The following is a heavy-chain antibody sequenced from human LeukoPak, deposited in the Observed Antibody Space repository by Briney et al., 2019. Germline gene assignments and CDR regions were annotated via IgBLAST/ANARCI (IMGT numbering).Heavy chain of an antibody. D-gene: IGHD2-2*02. J-gene: IGHJ6*03. V-gene: IGHV4-59*08. Sequence: PSETLSLTCTVSGDSINTYHWSWIRQPPGKGLEWTGYIYYSGCTNYNPSLKSRVTISVDTSKNQFSLKLSSVTAADTAVYYCARVFCSSTSCYSDYYYYMDVWGKGTTVTVSS. CDR3: ARVFCSSTSCYSDYYYYMDV. CDR2: IYYSGCT. CDR1: GDSINTYH.